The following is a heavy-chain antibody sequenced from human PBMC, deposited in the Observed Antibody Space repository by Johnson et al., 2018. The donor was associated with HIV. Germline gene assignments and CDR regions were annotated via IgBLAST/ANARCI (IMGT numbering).Heavy chain of an antibody. CDR1: GFTFSSYG. D-gene: IGHD1-26*01. CDR3: AKGGVWEIPRGFGAVDF. Sequence: QVQLVESGGGVVQPGRSLRLSCAASGFTFSSYGMHWVRQAPGKGLEWVAFIRYDGSNKYYADSVKGRFTISRDNSKNTLFMQMNSLRDEDTAVYFCAKGGVWEIPRGFGAVDFWGQGTMVSASS. CDR2: IRYDGSNK. V-gene: IGHV3-30*02. J-gene: IGHJ3*01.